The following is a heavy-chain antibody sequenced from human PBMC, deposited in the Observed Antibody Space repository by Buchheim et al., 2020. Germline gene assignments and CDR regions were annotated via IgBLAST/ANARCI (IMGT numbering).Heavy chain of an antibody. CDR2: IIPILGIA. CDR3: ARGGSRGVGATAGPYYYYYGMDV. Sequence: QVQLVQSGAEVKKPGSSVKVSCKASGGTFSSYTISWVRQAPGQGLEWMGRIIPILGIANYAQKFQGRVTITADKSTSTASMELSSLRSEDTAVYYCARGGSRGVGATAGPYYYYYGMDVWGQGTT. J-gene: IGHJ6*02. CDR1: GGTFSSYT. D-gene: IGHD1-26*01. V-gene: IGHV1-69*02.